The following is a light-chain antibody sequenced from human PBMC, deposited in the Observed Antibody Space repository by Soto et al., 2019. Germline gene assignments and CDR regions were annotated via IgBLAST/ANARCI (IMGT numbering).Light chain of an antibody. CDR1: QSISSG. CDR3: QQGWT. J-gene: IGKJ1*01. V-gene: IGKV1-5*03. CDR2: KAS. Sequence: DIQMTQSPSTLSASVGDRVTITCRASQSISSGLAWYQQKPGKAPKLLIYKASSLESGVPSRFSGRGSGTEFTLTIRSLQPDDFATYYCQQGWTFGQGTKVEIK.